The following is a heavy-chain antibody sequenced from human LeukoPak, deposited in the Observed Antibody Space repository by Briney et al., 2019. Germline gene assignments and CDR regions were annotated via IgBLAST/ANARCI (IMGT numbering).Heavy chain of an antibody. CDR3: ARVAKERVGGVYYFDY. J-gene: IGHJ4*02. CDR2: IGTAGDT. CDR1: GFTFSDYD. D-gene: IGHD1-1*01. Sequence: GGSLGLSCAASGFTFSDYDMHWVRQATGKGLEWVSAIGTAGDTYYTGSVKGRFTISRENAKNSSYLQMNSLRAGDTAVYYCARVAKERVGGVYYFDYWGQGTLVTVSS. V-gene: IGHV3-13*01.